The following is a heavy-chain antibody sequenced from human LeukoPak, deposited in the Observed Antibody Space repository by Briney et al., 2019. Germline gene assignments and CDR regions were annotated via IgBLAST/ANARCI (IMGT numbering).Heavy chain of an antibody. Sequence: SETLSLTCTASGGSISSAGYYWNWIRQHPTEGLEWIGHIYYTGRTTYNPSVKSRVTISADTSKNQFSLKLNSVTAADTAVYFCASAPLGNSFGYMAYWGQGALVTVSS. CDR2: IYYTGRT. J-gene: IGHJ4*02. V-gene: IGHV4-31*03. D-gene: IGHD5-18*01. CDR1: GGSISSAGYY. CDR3: ASAPLGNSFGYMAY.